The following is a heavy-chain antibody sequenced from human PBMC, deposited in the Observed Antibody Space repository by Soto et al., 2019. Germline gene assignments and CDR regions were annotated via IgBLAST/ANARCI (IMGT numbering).Heavy chain of an antibody. V-gene: IGHV1-69*01. D-gene: IGHD2-2*01. Sequence: QVQLVQSGAEVKKPGSSVKVSCKASGGTFSSYAISWVRQAPGQGLEWMGGIIPISETTNYAQKFQGRVTMTADESTSTAYMELSSLRSEDTAVYYCARSQGSSTSLEIYYYYYYGMDVWGQGTTVTVSS. CDR1: GGTFSSYA. CDR3: ARSQGSSTSLEIYYYYYYGMDV. J-gene: IGHJ6*02. CDR2: IIPISETT.